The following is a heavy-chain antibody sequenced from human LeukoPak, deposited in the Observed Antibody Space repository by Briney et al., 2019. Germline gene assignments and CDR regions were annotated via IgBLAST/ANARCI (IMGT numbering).Heavy chain of an antibody. CDR1: GYTFTSYG. V-gene: IGHV1-18*01. CDR3: ARVATGYSSSWDRYDY. CDR2: ISAYNGNT. J-gene: IGHJ4*02. Sequence: ASVKVSCKASGYTFTSYGISWVRQAPGQGLEWMGWISAYNGNTNYAQKLQGRVTMTTDTSTSTAYMELRSLRSDDTAVYYCARVATGYSSSWDRYDYWGQGTLVTVSS. D-gene: IGHD6-13*01.